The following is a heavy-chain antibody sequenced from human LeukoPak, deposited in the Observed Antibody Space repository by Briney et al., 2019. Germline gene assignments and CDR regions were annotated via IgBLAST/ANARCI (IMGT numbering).Heavy chain of an antibody. D-gene: IGHD6-13*01. J-gene: IGHJ6*02. V-gene: IGHV3-23*01. CDR1: GFTFSSYA. Sequence: PGGSLRLSCAASGFTFSSYAMSWVRQAPGKGLEWVSAISGSGGSTYYADSVKGRFTISRDNSKNKLYLQMNSLRAEDKAVHYCAKALSLWRQLVIADYYYYGMDVWGQGTTVTVSS. CDR2: ISGSGGST. CDR3: AKALSLWRQLVIADYYYYGMDV.